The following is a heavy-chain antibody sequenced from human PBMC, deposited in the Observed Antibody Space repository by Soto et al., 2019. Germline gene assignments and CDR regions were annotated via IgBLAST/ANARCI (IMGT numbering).Heavy chain of an antibody. V-gene: IGHV4-34*01. Sequence: SETLSLTCAVYGGSFSGYSWGWIRQPPEKGMEWNGEIKHSGNTNYNTSLKRRVTISLDTSKNLFSLKLSSVTAADTAVYFCARGRGYYFWSGYYLLDYWGQGTLVTVSS. CDR3: ARGRGYYFWSGYYLLDY. D-gene: IGHD3-3*01. CDR2: IKHSGNT. CDR1: GGSFSGYS. J-gene: IGHJ4*02.